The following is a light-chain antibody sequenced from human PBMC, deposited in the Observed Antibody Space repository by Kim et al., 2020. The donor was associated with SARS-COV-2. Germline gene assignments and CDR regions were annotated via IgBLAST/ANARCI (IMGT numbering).Light chain of an antibody. CDR2: DKD. CDR3: ASWDGSRKGWV. CDR1: SPGVGSNT. J-gene: IGLJ3*02. Sequence: GRIVTIYSSGSSPGVGSNTVNWYQEAPGTAPRLLVYDKDRRPSGIPGRFSGSKSGTSASLAISGLQSEDGTDYYCASWDGSRKGWVFGGGTQLAVL. V-gene: IGLV1-44*01.